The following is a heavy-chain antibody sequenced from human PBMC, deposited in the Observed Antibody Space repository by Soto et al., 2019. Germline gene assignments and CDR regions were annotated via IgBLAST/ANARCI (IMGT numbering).Heavy chain of an antibody. Sequence: QVQLLESGPGLVKPSGTLSLTCAVSGASISSNNWWDWVRQTPGKGLEWIGEIHQSGSTNYNPSLKSRVTMSVDKSKNQLSLNLRSVTAADTAVYYCARVIAEAGIDYWGQGTLVTVSS. V-gene: IGHV4-4*02. D-gene: IGHD6-19*01. CDR1: GASISSNNW. J-gene: IGHJ4*02. CDR3: ARVIAEAGIDY. CDR2: IHQSGST.